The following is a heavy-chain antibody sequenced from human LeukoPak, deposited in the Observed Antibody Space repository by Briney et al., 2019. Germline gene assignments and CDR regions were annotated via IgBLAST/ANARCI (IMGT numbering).Heavy chain of an antibody. CDR1: GFTFSSYG. CDR2: IWYDGSNK. J-gene: IGHJ4*02. V-gene: IGHV3-33*08. D-gene: IGHD2-2*01. Sequence: GRSLRLSCAASGFTFSSYGMHWVRQAPGKGLEWVAVIWYDGSNKYYADSVKGRFTISRDNSKNTLYLQMNSLRAEDTAVYYCARDYNSLYGSSTSCSHWGQGTLVTVSS. CDR3: ARDYNSLYGSSTSCSH.